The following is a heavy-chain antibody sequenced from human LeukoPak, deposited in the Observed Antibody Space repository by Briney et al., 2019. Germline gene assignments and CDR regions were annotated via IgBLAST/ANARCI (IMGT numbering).Heavy chain of an antibody. Sequence: GGSLRLSCAASGFTFSSYAMHWVRQAPGKGLEWVAVISYDGSNKYYADSVKGRFTISRDNSKNTLYLQMNSLRAEDTAVYYCAREVGATGFDYWGQGTLATVSS. D-gene: IGHD1-26*01. CDR1: GFTFSSYA. CDR2: ISYDGSNK. CDR3: AREVGATGFDY. V-gene: IGHV3-30-3*01. J-gene: IGHJ4*02.